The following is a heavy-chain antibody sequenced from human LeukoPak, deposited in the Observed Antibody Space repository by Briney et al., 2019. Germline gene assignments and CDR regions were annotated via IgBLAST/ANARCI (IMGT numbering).Heavy chain of an antibody. Sequence: SETLSLTCAVYGGSFSGYYWSWIRQPPGKGLEWIGEINHSGSTNYNASLKSRVTISVNTSKNQFSLKLSSVTAADTAVYYCATSSSGWSHDAFDIWGQGTMVTVSS. V-gene: IGHV4-34*01. CDR2: INHSGST. J-gene: IGHJ3*02. CDR3: ATSSSGWSHDAFDI. D-gene: IGHD6-19*01. CDR1: GGSFSGYY.